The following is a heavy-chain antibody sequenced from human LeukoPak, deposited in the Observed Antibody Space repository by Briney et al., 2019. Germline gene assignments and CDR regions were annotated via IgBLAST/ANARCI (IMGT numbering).Heavy chain of an antibody. CDR2: TYYRSKWYH. Sequence: SQTLSLTCAISGDSVSSNRVAWNWIRQTPPRGLEWLARTYYRSKWYHDYAVSVESRITINPDTPKNQFSLQLNSVTPEDTAVYYCARDDGYGYFDFWGQGTLVTVSS. V-gene: IGHV6-1*01. CDR3: ARDDGYGYFDF. D-gene: IGHD5-24*01. J-gene: IGHJ4*02. CDR1: GDSVSSNRVA.